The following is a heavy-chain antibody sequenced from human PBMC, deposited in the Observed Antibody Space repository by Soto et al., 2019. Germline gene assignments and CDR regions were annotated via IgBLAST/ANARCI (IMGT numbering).Heavy chain of an antibody. CDR2: VSPPFRTS. CDR3: ARVLYYGSGRYSPYGMDV. J-gene: IGHJ6*01. Sequence: QVQLVQSGAEVKKPGSSVKVSCKTSGVSFNNNGIGWVRQAPGHGLEWMGGVSPPFRTSNYARKFQGRLSTTADASTGTVNIELSSLTSEETANYYCARVLYYGSGRYSPYGMDVWGQGTTVTVSS. CDR1: GVSFNNNG. V-gene: IGHV1-69*01. D-gene: IGHD3-10*01.